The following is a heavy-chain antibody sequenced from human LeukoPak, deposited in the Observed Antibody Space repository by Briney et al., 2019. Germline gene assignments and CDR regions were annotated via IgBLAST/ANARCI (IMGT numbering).Heavy chain of an antibody. CDR1: GGSFSGYY. CDR3: ARGPGGRMRYYDSSGYCRFDY. J-gene: IGHJ4*02. CDR2: INHSGST. D-gene: IGHD3-22*01. V-gene: IGHV4-34*01. Sequence: SETLSLTCTVYGGSFSGYYWSWIRQPPGKGLEWIGEINHSGSTNYNPSLKSRVTISVDTSKNQFSLKLSSVTAADTAVYYCARGPGGRMRYYDSSGYCRFDYWGQGTLVTVSS.